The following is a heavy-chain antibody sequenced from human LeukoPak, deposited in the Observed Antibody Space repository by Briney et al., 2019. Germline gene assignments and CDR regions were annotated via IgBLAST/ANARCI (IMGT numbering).Heavy chain of an antibody. J-gene: IGHJ4*02. CDR2: MNPNSDNT. V-gene: IGHV1-8*01. Sequence: ASVKVSCKASGYTFTSYDINWVRQATGQGLEWMGWMNPNSDNTGYAQKFQGRVNMTRNTSISTAYMELSSLRSEDTAVYYCARALRVRGIVVVTLGYWGQGTLVTVSS. CDR1: GYTFTSYD. CDR3: ARALRVRGIVVVTLGY. D-gene: IGHD3-22*01.